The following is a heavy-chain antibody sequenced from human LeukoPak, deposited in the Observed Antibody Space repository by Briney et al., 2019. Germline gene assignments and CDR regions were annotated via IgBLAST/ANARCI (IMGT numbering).Heavy chain of an antibody. CDR1: GFTFNNYG. V-gene: IGHV3-30*02. CDR3: ARDEQLDY. Sequence: GGSLRLSCAASGFTFNNYGMHWVRQAPGKGLEWVTFIRYDGRNKYYADSVKGRFTISRDNSKNTLYLQVNSLRAEDTAVYYCARDEQLDYWGQGTLVTVSS. D-gene: IGHD6-6*01. J-gene: IGHJ4*02. CDR2: IRYDGRNK.